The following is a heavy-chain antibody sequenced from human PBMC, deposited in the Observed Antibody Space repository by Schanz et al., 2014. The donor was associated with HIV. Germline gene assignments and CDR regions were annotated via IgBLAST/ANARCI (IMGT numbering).Heavy chain of an antibody. CDR2: VNHSGDA. CDR1: GSSVTYFY. Sequence: QVQLQQWGAGLLKPSETLSLTCAVYGSSVTYFYWSWIRQSPGKGLEWIAEVNHSGDANHNPSLKSRFPISVDTSKTQFSLKLSFVTAADTAVYYCARTVPRYDSSGSYPDAFDIWGQGTMVTVSS. J-gene: IGHJ3*02. CDR3: ARTVPRYDSSGSYPDAFDI. V-gene: IGHV4-34*01. D-gene: IGHD3-22*01.